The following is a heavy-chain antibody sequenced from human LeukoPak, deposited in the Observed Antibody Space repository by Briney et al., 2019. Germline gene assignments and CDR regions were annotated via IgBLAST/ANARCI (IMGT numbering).Heavy chain of an antibody. V-gene: IGHV3-48*04. J-gene: IGHJ4*02. CDR1: GFTFSSYS. CDR2: ISSSSSTI. Sequence: PGGSLRLSCAASGFTFSSYSMNWVRQAPGKGLEWVSYISSSSSTIYYADSVKGRFTISRDNAKNSLYLQMNSLRAEDTALYHCARGALGAYSNYGIFDYWGQGTLVTVSS. D-gene: IGHD4-11*01. CDR3: ARGALGAYSNYGIFDY.